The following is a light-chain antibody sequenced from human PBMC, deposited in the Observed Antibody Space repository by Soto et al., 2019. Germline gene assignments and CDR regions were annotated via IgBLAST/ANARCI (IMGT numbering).Light chain of an antibody. V-gene: IGKV3-20*01. Sequence: VLKPSPVTLACSPLETATLSCRASQSLRGLLAWYQQKPGQAPRLLIYDAYNRATGIPPRFSGSGSGTDFTLTITRLEPEDLAVYYCQQYDGSPITFGHGTRLEIK. CDR2: DAY. J-gene: IGKJ5*01. CDR3: QQYDGSPIT. CDR1: QSLRGL.